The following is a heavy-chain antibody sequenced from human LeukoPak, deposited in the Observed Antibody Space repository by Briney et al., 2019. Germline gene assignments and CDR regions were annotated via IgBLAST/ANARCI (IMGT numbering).Heavy chain of an antibody. V-gene: IGHV4-34*01. Sequence: PSETLSLTCAVYGGSFSGYYWSWIRQPPGKGLEWIGEINHSGSTNYNPSLKSRVTISVDTSKNQFSLKLSSVTAADTAVYYCARGLWSSGWYRLGAFDIWRQGTMVTVSS. D-gene: IGHD6-19*01. CDR3: ARGLWSSGWYRLGAFDI. CDR1: GGSFSGYY. CDR2: INHSGST. J-gene: IGHJ3*02.